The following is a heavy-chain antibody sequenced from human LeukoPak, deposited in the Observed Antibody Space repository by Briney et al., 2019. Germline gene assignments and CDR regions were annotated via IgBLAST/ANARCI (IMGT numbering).Heavy chain of an antibody. J-gene: IGHJ5*02. V-gene: IGHV4-34*01. Sequence: SEALSLTCAVYGGSFSGYYWSWIRQPLGKGLEWIGEINHSGSTNYNPSLKSRVTISVDTSKNQFSLKLSSVTAADTAVYYCARGRLGSRITMVRGFDPWGQGTLVTVSS. CDR2: INHSGST. CDR3: ARGRLGSRITMVRGFDP. D-gene: IGHD3-10*01. CDR1: GGSFSGYY.